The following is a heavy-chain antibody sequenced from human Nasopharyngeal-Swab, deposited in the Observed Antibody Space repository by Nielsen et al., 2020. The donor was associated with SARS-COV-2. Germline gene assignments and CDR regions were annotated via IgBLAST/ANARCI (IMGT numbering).Heavy chain of an antibody. CDR2: IIPIFGTA. J-gene: IGHJ6*03. CDR3: TYDSSGHYYYYYMDV. V-gene: IGHV1-69*06. D-gene: IGHD3-22*01. Sequence: WVRQAPGQGLEWMGGIIPIFGTANYAQKFQGRVTITADKSTSTAYMELSSLRSEDTAVYYCTYDSSGHYYYYYMDVWGKGTTVTVSS.